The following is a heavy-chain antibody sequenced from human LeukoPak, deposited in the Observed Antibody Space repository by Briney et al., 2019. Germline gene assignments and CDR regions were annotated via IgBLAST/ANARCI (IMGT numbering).Heavy chain of an antibody. J-gene: IGHJ6*03. CDR2: INPNSGGT. D-gene: IGHD5-18*01. V-gene: IGHV1-2*02. CDR1: GYTFTRYY. CDR3: ARAAMATYYYYMDV. Sequence: ASVKVSCKASGYTFTRYYMHWVRQAPGQGLEWMGWINPNSGGTNYAQKFQGRVTMTRDTSISTAYMELSRLRSDDTAVYYCARAAMATYYYYMDVWGKGTTVTVSS.